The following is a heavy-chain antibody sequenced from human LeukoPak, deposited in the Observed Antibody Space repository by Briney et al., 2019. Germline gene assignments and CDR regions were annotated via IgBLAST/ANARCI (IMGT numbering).Heavy chain of an antibody. CDR1: GYTFTSYG. D-gene: IGHD3-10*01. V-gene: IGHV1-18*01. CDR2: ISAYNGNT. CDR3: ARELLWFGEPNPFDY. Sequence: ASVKVSCKASGYTFTSYGISWVRQAPGQGLEWMGWISAYNGNTNYAQKLQGRVTMTTDTSTSTAYMELRSLRSGDTAVYYCARELLWFGEPNPFDYWGQGTLVTVSS. J-gene: IGHJ4*02.